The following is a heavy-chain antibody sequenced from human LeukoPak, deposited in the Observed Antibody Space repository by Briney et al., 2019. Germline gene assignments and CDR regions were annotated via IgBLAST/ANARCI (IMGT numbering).Heavy chain of an antibody. D-gene: IGHD5-18*01. CDR1: GYTLTELS. CDR3: ATLRIQLWLRGAFDY. V-gene: IGHV1-24*01. Sequence: ASVKVCCKVSGYTLTELSMHWVRQAPGKGLEWMGGFDPEGGETIYAQKFQGRVTMTEDTSTDTAYMELSSLRSEDTAMYYCATLRIQLWLRGAFDYWGQGTLVTVSS. CDR2: FDPEGGET. J-gene: IGHJ4*02.